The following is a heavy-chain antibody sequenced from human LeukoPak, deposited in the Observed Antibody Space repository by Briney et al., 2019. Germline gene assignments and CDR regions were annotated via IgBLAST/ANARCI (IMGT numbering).Heavy chain of an antibody. J-gene: IGHJ5*02. V-gene: IGHV3-23*01. CDR1: GFTFSSYA. Sequence: GGSLRLSCAASGFTFSSYAMSWVRQAPGKGLECISGISGSGDSTYYADSVKGRFTISRDNSKNTLYLQMNSLRVEDTAMYYCAKDPALDPWGQGTRVTVSS. CDR2: ISGSGDST. CDR3: AKDPALDP.